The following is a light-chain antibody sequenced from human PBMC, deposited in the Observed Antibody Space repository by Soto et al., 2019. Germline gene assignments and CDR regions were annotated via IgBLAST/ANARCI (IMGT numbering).Light chain of an antibody. J-gene: IGKJ2*01. V-gene: IGKV3-15*01. CDR2: GAS. CDR1: QSVNSN. CDR3: HQYNNWPPIT. Sequence: EIVMTQSPATLSVSPGERATLSCRASQSVNSNLAWYQQKPGQAPRLLIYGASTRATAIPARFSGSGSGTEFTFTISSLQSEDFAVYYCHQYNNWPPITFGQGTKREIK.